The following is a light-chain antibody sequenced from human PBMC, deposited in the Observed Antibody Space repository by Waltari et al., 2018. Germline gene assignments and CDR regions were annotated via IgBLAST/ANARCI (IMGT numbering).Light chain of an antibody. V-gene: IGKV1-39*01. CDR1: RSISTY. J-gene: IGKJ2*01. Sequence: DIQMTHSPSSLSASVGDRVTITCRTSRSISTYLNWFQQKPGKAPNLLIYSASSLQSGVPSGFSGNGSGTDFTLTISSLQPEDFATYYCQQSYSTPYTFGQGTKLEIK. CDR2: SAS. CDR3: QQSYSTPYT.